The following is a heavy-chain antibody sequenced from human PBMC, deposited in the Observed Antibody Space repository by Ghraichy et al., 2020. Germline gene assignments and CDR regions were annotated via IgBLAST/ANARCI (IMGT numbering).Heavy chain of an antibody. D-gene: IGHD1-1*01. CDR2: ISASSSSI. CDR3: ASLEWGPNS. Sequence: GGSLRLSCAASGFTFSIHAMNWVRQAPGKGLQWVSYISASSSSIYYADSVEGRFTISSDNANNLMYLQMNTLRAEDTAVYYCASLEWGPNSWGKGSLVTVPS. V-gene: IGHV3-48*01. CDR1: GFTFSIHA. J-gene: IGHJ4*02.